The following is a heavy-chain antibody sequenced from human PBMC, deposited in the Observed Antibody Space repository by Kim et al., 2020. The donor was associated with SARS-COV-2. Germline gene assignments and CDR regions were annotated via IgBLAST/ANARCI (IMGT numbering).Heavy chain of an antibody. CDR3: ARVKGTTVSSQFDY. V-gene: IGHV1-69*01. D-gene: IGHD4-17*01. J-gene: IGHJ4*02. Sequence: AQKFQGRVTITADESTSTAYMELSSLRSEDTAVYYCARVKGTTVSSQFDYWGQGTLVTVSS.